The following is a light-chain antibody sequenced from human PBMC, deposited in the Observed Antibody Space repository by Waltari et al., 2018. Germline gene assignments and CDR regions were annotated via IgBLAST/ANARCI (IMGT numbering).Light chain of an antibody. J-gene: IGKJ4*01. CDR3: QQGYDFPCT. Sequence: IQMTQPPSSLSASIGDTVTNTCRASRDIANNLNWYQQQSGKAPKLLIYRASSLQSGVPSRFSGSGSGTDFSLTISSLQPEDFATYYCQQGYDFPCTFGRGTKVEIK. CDR1: RDIANN. CDR2: RAS. V-gene: IGKV1-6*02.